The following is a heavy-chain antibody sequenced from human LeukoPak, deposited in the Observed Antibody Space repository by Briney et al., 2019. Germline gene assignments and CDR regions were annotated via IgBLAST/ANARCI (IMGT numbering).Heavy chain of an antibody. CDR2: ISWDGGST. CDR3: AKIPGYGRRYRTPRPLYYFDY. CDR1: VFTFDDYA. D-gene: IGHD5-18*01. J-gene: IGHJ4*02. Sequence: PGRSLRLFCAASVFTFDDYAVHCVRQARGKGLEWVSLISWDGGSTYYADSVKGRFTISRDNSKNSLYLQMNSLRTEDTALSYCAKIPGYGRRYRTPRPLYYFDYWGQGTLVTVSS. V-gene: IGHV3-43*02.